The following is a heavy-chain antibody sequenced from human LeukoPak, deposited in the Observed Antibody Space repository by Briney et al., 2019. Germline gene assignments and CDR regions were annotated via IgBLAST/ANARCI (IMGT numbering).Heavy chain of an antibody. V-gene: IGHV1-69*05. Sequence: SVKVSCKASGGTFSSYAISWVRQAPGQGLEWMGGIIPIFGTANYAQKFQGRVTITTDESTSTAYMELSSLRSEDTAVYYCASELGMGRSFDYWGQGTLVTVSS. CDR1: GGTFSSYA. D-gene: IGHD7-27*01. J-gene: IGHJ4*02. CDR2: IIPIFGTA. CDR3: ASELGMGRSFDY.